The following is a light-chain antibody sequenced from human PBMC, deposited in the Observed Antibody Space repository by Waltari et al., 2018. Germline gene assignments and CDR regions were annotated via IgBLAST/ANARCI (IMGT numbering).Light chain of an antibody. CDR1: QSVSSF. CDR3: QRRSNWPPPIT. V-gene: IGKV3-11*01. Sequence: EIVLTQSPATLSLSPGGRATLSCRARQSVSSFLAWYQQKPGQAPRLLIYDASVRATGIPARFSGSGSGTDFTLTISSLEPEDFAVYYCQRRSNWPPPITFGQGTRLEIK. CDR2: DAS. J-gene: IGKJ5*01.